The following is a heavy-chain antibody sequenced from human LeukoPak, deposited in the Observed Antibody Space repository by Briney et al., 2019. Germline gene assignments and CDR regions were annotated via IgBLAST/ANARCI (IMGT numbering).Heavy chain of an antibody. CDR2: IIPILGIA. D-gene: IGHD3-10*01. J-gene: IGHJ5*02. CDR1: GGTFSSYA. V-gene: IGHV1-69*04. Sequence: GASVKVSCKASGGTFSSYAISWVRQAPGQGLEWMGRIIPILGIANYAQKFQGRVTITADKSTSTAYMELSSLRYEDTAVYYCARDHIGLRGVIILPENWFDPWGQGTLVTVSS. CDR3: ARDHIGLRGVIILPENWFDP.